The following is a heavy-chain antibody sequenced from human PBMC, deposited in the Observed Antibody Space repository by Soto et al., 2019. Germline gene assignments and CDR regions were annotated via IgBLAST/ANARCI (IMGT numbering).Heavy chain of an antibody. Sequence: GGSLRLSCAASGFTFSNAWMSWVRQAPGKGLEWVGRIKSKTDGGTTDYAAPVKGRFTISRDDSKNTLYLQMNSLKTEDTAVYYCSTVFLYDYTSYDAFDIWGQGTMVTVSS. V-gene: IGHV3-15*01. CDR2: IKSKTDGGTT. J-gene: IGHJ3*02. CDR1: GFTFSNAW. CDR3: STVFLYDYTSYDAFDI. D-gene: IGHD4-4*01.